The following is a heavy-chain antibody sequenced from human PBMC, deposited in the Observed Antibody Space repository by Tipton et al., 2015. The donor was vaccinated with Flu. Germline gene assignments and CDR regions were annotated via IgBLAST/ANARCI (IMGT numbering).Heavy chain of an antibody. V-gene: IGHV4-39*07. Sequence: TLSLTCTVSGGSISSSSYYWAWIRQPPGKGLEWFGSMYSSGSTYYNPSLKSRVTISIDTSKNQFSLKLNSVTAADTAVYYCAKVSYGSGSFYSPGVDTFDVWGQGKMITVSS. J-gene: IGHJ3*01. CDR1: GGSISSSSYY. D-gene: IGHD3-10*01. CDR2: MYSSGST. CDR3: AKVSYGSGSFYSPGVDTFDV.